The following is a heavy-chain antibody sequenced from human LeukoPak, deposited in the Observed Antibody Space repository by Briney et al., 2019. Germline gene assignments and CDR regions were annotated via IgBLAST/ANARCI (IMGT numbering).Heavy chain of an antibody. CDR3: ARGVHSSSWYQVSPRTFFDY. J-gene: IGHJ4*02. V-gene: IGHV4-34*01. D-gene: IGHD6-13*01. CDR1: GGSFSGYY. Sequence: SETLSLTCAVYGGSFSGYYWSWIRQPPGKGLEWIGEINHSGSTNYNPSLKSRVTISVDTSKNQFSLKLSSVTAADTAVYYCARGVHSSSWYQVSPRTFFDYWGQGTLVTVSS. CDR2: INHSGST.